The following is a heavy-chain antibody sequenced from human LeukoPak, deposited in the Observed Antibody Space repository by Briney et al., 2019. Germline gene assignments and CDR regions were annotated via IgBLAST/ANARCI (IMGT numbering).Heavy chain of an antibody. CDR1: GYTLTELS. CDR2: FDPEDGKT. Sequence: ASVKVSCKVSGYTLTELSMHWVRQAPGEGLEWMGGFDPEDGKTIYAQKFQGRVTMTEDTSTDTAYMELSSLRSEDTAMYYCATVITISRFDPWGQGTLVTVSS. J-gene: IGHJ5*02. V-gene: IGHV1-24*01. CDR3: ATVITISRFDP. D-gene: IGHD3-3*01.